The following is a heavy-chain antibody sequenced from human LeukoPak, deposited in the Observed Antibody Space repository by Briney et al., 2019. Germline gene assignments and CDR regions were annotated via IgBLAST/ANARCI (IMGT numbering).Heavy chain of an antibody. J-gene: IGHJ4*02. CDR3: ARDNDSRDPPHFDY. CDR1: GYTFTGYY. D-gene: IGHD3-16*01. CDR2: INPNSGGT. Sequence: ASVKVSCKASGYTFTGYYMHWVRQAPGQGLEWMGWINPNSGGTNYAQKFQGRVTMTRDTSISTAYMELSRLRSDDTAVYYCARDNDSRDPPHFDYWGQGTLVTVSS. V-gene: IGHV1-2*02.